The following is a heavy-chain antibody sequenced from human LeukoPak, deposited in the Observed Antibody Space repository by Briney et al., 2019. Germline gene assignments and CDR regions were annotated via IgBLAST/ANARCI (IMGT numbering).Heavy chain of an antibody. CDR3: ARTNSGYAYYFDY. Sequence: AGGSLRLSCAVSGLTFSSYAMSWVRQAPGKGLEWVSAISGSGGSTYYADSVKGRFTISRDNSKNTLYLQMNSLRAEDTAVYYCARTNSGYAYYFDYWGQGTLVTVSS. CDR1: GLTFSSYA. CDR2: ISGSGGST. V-gene: IGHV3-23*01. D-gene: IGHD5-12*01. J-gene: IGHJ4*02.